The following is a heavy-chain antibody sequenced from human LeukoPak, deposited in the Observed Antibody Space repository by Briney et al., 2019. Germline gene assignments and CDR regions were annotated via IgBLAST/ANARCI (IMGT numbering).Heavy chain of an antibody. CDR3: ARESSGYYYDPYDAFDI. CDR1: GGSISSYY. D-gene: IGHD3-22*01. CDR2: IYTSGST. Sequence: SETLSLTCTVSGGSISSYYWSWIRQPAGKGLEWIGRIYTSGSTNYNPSLKSRVTMSVDTSNNPFSMKLSPVTAADTAVYYWARESSGYYYDPYDAFDIWGQGTMVTVSS. V-gene: IGHV4-4*07. J-gene: IGHJ3*02.